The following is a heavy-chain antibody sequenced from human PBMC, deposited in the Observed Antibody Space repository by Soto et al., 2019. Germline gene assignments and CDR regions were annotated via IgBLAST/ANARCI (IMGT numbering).Heavy chain of an antibody. CDR3: ARSQGSSTTLEIYYYYYYGMDV. Sequence: QVQLVQSGAEVKKPGSSVKVSCKASGGTFSSYAISWVRQAPGQGLEWMGGIIPISETTNYAQKFQGRVTITTDESKSTAYMELSSLRSEDTAGYYCARSQGSSTTLEIYYYYYYGMDVWGQGTTVTVSS. J-gene: IGHJ6*02. CDR1: GGTFSSYA. CDR2: IIPISETT. V-gene: IGHV1-69*01. D-gene: IGHD2-2*01.